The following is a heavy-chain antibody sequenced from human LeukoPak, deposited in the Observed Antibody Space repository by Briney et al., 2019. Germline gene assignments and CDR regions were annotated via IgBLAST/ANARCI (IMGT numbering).Heavy chain of an antibody. V-gene: IGHV4-30-2*01. J-gene: IGHJ6*02. CDR2: IYRSGST. CDR1: AGSISSGGYS. CDR3: ACSSGYYYGMDV. Sequence: SETLSLTCAVYAGSISSGGYSWRSIRQPPGRGLEWIAYIYRSGSTYYNPSLKSRVTISVDRSKNQFSLKLSSVTAADTAVYYCACSSGYYYGMDVWGQGTTVTVSS. D-gene: IGHD3-22*01.